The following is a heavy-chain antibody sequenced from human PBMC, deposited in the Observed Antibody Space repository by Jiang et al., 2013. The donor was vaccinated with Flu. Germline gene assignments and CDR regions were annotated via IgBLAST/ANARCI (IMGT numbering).Heavy chain of an antibody. CDR3: ARGGSSWSADY. CDR1: YA. Sequence: YAMNWVRQAPGQGLEWMGWINTNTGNPTYAQGFTGRFVFSLDTSVSTAYLQISSLKAEDTAVYYCARGGSSWSADYWGQGTLVTVSS. D-gene: IGHD6-13*01. J-gene: IGHJ4*02. CDR2: INTNTGNP. V-gene: IGHV7-4-1*02.